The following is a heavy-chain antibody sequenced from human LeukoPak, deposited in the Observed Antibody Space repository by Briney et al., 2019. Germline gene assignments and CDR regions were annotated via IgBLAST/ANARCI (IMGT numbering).Heavy chain of an antibody. CDR1: GGTFTSDA. V-gene: IGHV1-69*13. CDR2: IITIFGTA. J-gene: IGHJ4*02. Sequence: ASVKVSCKASGGTFTSDAISWGRQAPGQGLEWMGGIITIFGTANYAQKFQGRVTVTADESTRTACMELSSLRSEDTAVYYCASSTYTAMVPSFLIDGYKDFDYWAQGPLVTVSS. CDR3: ASSTYTAMVPSFLIDGYKDFDY. D-gene: IGHD5-18*01.